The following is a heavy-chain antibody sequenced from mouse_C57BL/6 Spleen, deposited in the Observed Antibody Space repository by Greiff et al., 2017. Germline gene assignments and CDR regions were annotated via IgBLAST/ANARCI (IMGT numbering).Heavy chain of an antibody. CDR3: ARDGSYAMDY. CDR1: GYAFSSSW. J-gene: IGHJ4*01. CDR2: IYPGDGDT. Sequence: VQLQQSGPELVKPGASVKISCKASGYAFSSSWMNWVKQRPGKGLEWIGRIYPGDGDTNYNGKFKGKATLTADKSSSTAYMQLSSLTSEDSAVYFCARDGSYAMDYGGQGTSVTVSS. V-gene: IGHV1-82*01.